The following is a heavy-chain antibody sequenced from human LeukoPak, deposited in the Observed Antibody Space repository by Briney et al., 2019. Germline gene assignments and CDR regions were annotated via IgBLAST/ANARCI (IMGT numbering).Heavy chain of an antibody. D-gene: IGHD3-10*01. J-gene: IGHJ4*02. Sequence: MSSETLSLTCAVYGGSFSGYYWSWIRQPPGKGLEWIGEINHSGSTNYNPSLKSRVTISVDTSKNQFSLKLSSVTAADTAVYYCARGTRVRNYWGQGTLVTVSS. V-gene: IGHV4-34*01. CDR3: ARGTRVRNY. CDR2: INHSGST. CDR1: GGSFSGYY.